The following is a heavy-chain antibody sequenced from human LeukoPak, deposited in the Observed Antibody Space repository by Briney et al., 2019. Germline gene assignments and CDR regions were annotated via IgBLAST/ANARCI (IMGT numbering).Heavy chain of an antibody. D-gene: IGHD2-8*01. CDR3: ARSQSGVFDV. J-gene: IGHJ3*01. CDR1: GFTFSNYW. CDR2: LNGDGANI. Sequence: GGSLRLSCVASGFTFSNYWMQWVRQVPGKGLVWVSRLNGDGANIIYADSVKGRFTISRDNAENTLYLQMNSLRAEDTALYYCARSQSGVFDVWGQGTMVTVSS. V-gene: IGHV3-74*01.